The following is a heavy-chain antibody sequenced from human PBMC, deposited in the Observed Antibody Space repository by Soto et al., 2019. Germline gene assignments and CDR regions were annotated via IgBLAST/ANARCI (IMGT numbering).Heavy chain of an antibody. CDR1: GFTFSSDW. CDR2: INTDGSDT. CDR3: TREGEGAVFSDWYFDL. D-gene: IGHD1-26*01. V-gene: IGHV3-74*01. J-gene: IGHJ2*01. Sequence: GGSLRLSCAASGFTFSSDWMHWVRQAPGKGLVWVSRINTDGSDTSYADSVKGRFTISRDNAKNMLYLQMNSLRAEDTAVYYCTREGEGAVFSDWYFDLWGRGTLVTVSS.